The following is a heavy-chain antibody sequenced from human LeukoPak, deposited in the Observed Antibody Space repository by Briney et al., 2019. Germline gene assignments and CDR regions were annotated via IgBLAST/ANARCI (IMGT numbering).Heavy chain of an antibody. CDR3: SIDLDSRKLGY. CDR1: GASLNSDVQY. V-gene: IGHV4-31*03. D-gene: IGHD3-22*01. Sequence: SETLSLTCTVSGASLNSDVQYCKWVRQSPGEGLEWIGSIHPSGMLYNNPSLESRVTMSRETSKNQFFLNLNSVTAWGTAGEFCSIDLDSRKLGYWGQGILVTVPS. J-gene: IGHJ4*02. CDR2: IHPSGML.